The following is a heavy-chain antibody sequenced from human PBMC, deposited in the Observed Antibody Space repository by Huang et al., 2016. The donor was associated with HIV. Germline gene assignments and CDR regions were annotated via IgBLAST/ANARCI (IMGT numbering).Heavy chain of an antibody. Sequence: QVQLVESGGGVVQPGRSLRLSCVASGFTFNNFGMHWVRQAPGKGMEWVAVISYDGSSGSYSESVKGRFTISRDNPMDTLYLQMNSLRPDDTAVYYCAKESRWYSDLDNWGQGTLVIVSS. CDR3: AKESRWYSDLDN. D-gene: IGHD2-15*01. V-gene: IGHV3-30*18. CDR2: ISYDGSSG. J-gene: IGHJ4*02. CDR1: GFTFNNFG.